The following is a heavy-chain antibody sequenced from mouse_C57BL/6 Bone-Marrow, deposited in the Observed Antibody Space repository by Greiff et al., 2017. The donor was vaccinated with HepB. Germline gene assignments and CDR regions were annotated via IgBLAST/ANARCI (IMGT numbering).Heavy chain of an antibody. D-gene: IGHD1-1*01. V-gene: IGHV5-17*01. CDR3: ARRITTVVATDAMDY. CDR1: GFTFSDYG. CDR2: ISSGSSTI. Sequence: EVQLQESGGGLVKPGGSLKLSCAASGFTFSDYGMHWVRQAPEKGLEWVAYISSGSSTIYYADTVKGRFTISRDNAKNTLFLQMTSLRSEDTAMYYCARRITTVVATDAMDYWGQGTSVTVSS. J-gene: IGHJ4*01.